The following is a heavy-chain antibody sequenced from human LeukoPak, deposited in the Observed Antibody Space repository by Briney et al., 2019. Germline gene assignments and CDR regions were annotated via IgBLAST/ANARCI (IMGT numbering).Heavy chain of an antibody. CDR3: AKGVQYRELGDWFDP. V-gene: IGHV3-30*18. J-gene: IGHJ5*02. Sequence: GGSLILSCAASGFTFSSYGLHWVRQAPGKGLEWVAVISYDGSNKYYADSVKGRFTISRDNSKNTLYLQMNSLRAEDTAVYYCAKGVQYRELGDWFDPWGQGTLVTVSS. CDR1: GFTFSSYG. CDR2: ISYDGSNK. D-gene: IGHD1-26*01.